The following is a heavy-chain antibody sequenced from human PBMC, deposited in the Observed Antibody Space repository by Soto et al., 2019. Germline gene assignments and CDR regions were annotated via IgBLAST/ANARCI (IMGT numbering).Heavy chain of an antibody. Sequence: ASVKASCKASGYTFTSYGISWVRQAPGQGLEWMGWISAYNGNTNYAQKLQGRVTMTTDTSTSTAYMELRSLRSGDTAVYYCARSIVVVTALDYWGQGTLVTVSS. D-gene: IGHD2-21*02. CDR3: ARSIVVVTALDY. V-gene: IGHV1-18*01. CDR1: GYTFTSYG. J-gene: IGHJ4*02. CDR2: ISAYNGNT.